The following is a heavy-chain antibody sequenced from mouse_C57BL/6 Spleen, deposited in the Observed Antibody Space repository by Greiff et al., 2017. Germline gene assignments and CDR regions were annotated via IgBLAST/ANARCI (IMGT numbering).Heavy chain of an antibody. CDR1: GFNIKDYY. CDR3: ARDSNYAWFAY. V-gene: IGHV14-2*01. CDR2: IDPEDGET. J-gene: IGHJ3*01. D-gene: IGHD2-5*01. Sequence: VPLQQSGAELVKPGASVKLSCTASGFNIKDYYMHWVKQRTEQGLEWIGRIDPEDGETKYAPQFQGKATITADTSSNTAYLQLSSLTSEDTAVYYCARDSNYAWFAYWGQGTLVTVSA.